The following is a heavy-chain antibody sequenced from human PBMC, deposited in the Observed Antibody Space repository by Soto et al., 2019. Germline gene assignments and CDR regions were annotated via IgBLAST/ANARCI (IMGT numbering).Heavy chain of an antibody. J-gene: IGHJ3*02. V-gene: IGHV3-64D*06. CDR3: VKDRIAFGFDAFDI. D-gene: IGHD3-16*01. Sequence: GSLRLSCSASGLSLSSYAMHWVRQAPGKGLEYVSAISSNGGSTYYADSVKGRFTISRDNSKNTLYLQMSSLRAEDTAVYYCVKDRIAFGFDAFDIWGQGTMVTVSS. CDR2: ISSNGGST. CDR1: GLSLSSYA.